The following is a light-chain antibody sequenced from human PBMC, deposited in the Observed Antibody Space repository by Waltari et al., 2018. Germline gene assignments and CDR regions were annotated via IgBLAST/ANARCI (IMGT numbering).Light chain of an antibody. CDR3: QQYYSYPPVT. V-gene: IGKV1-8*01. CDR1: QGISSY. Sequence: AIRMTQSPSSLSASTGDRVTITCRASQGISSYLAWYQQKPGKAPKLLIYAASTLQSGVPSRFRGSGSVTEFTLTISCLQSEDFATYYCQQYYSYPPVTFGQATRLEIK. CDR2: AAS. J-gene: IGKJ5*01.